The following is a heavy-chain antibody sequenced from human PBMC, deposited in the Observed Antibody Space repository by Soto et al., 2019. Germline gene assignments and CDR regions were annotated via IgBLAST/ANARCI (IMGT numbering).Heavy chain of an antibody. CDR1: GGSINSDY. CDR3: AKHPPGSTYFDY. V-gene: IGHV4-39*02. Sequence: SETLSLTCTVSGGSINSDYWDWFRQPPGKGLEWIGNIYYTGSVYYNPSLGSRVTMSIDTSKNHFSLTLTSVTAADTAVLYCAKHPPGSTYFDYWGQGILVTVSS. D-gene: IGHD2-21*01. CDR2: IYYTGSV. J-gene: IGHJ4*02.